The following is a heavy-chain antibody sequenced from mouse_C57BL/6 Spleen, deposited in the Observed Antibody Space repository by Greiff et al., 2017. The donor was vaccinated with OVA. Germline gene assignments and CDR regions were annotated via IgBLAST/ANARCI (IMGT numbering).Heavy chain of an antibody. CDR2: IYPGDGDT. D-gene: IGHD2-2*01. Sequence: QVQLQQSGAELVKPGASVKISCKASGYAFSSYWMNWVKQRPGKGLEWIGQIYPGDGDTNYNGKFKGKATLTADKSSSTAYMQLSSLTSEDSAVYFCARGDGYDGYFDVWGTGTTVTVSS. V-gene: IGHV1-80*01. J-gene: IGHJ1*03. CDR1: GYAFSSYW. CDR3: ARGDGYDGYFDV.